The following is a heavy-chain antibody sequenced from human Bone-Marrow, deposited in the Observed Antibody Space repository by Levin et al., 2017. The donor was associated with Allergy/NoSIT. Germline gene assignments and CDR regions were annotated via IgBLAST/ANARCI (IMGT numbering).Heavy chain of an antibody. V-gene: IGHV3-7*01. Sequence: PGGSLRLSCAASESTFSNYWMSWVRQAPGKGLEWVANIGQDGSEKYYVHSVRGRFTIARDNAKNSLYLQMNSLRPEVTAVYYCARVAAPDIYYYYGMDVWGQGTTVTVSS. CDR2: IGQDGSEK. J-gene: IGHJ6*02. D-gene: IGHD6-6*01. CDR1: ESTFSNYW. CDR3: ARVAAPDIYYYYGMDV.